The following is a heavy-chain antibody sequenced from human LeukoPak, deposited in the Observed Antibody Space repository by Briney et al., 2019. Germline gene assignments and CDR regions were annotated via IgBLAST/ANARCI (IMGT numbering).Heavy chain of an antibody. D-gene: IGHD3-16*02. J-gene: IGHJ4*02. V-gene: IGHV1-69*06. CDR1: GGTFSSYA. Sequence: SVKVSCTASGGTFSSYAISWVRQAPGQGLEWMGGIIPSCGTANYAQKFPGRVTITADKSTSTAYMELSSLRSEDTAVYYCARDGGYYDYVWGSYRFDHWGQGTLVTVSS. CDR2: IIPSCGTA. CDR3: ARDGGYYDYVWGSYRFDH.